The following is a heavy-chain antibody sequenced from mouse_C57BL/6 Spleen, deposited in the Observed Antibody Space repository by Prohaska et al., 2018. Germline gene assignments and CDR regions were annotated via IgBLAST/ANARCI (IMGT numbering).Heavy chain of an antibody. V-gene: IGHV1-19*01. D-gene: IGHD2-3*01. Sequence: TSYNQKFKGKATLTVDKSSSTAYMELNSLTSEDSAVYYCARPYDGYYGRAMDYWGQGTSVTVSS. J-gene: IGHJ4*01. CDR2: T. CDR3: ARPYDGYYGRAMDY.